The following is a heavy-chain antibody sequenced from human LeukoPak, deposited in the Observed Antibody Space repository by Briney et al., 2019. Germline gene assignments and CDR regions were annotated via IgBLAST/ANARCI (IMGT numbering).Heavy chain of an antibody. Sequence: PGGSLRLSCAASGFTFSSYAMSWVRQAPGKGLEWVSAISGSGGSTYYADSVKGRFTISRDNSKNTLYLQMNSLRAEDTAVYYCAKDRAPFYYDSSGYVDYWGQGTLDTVSS. CDR2: ISGSGGST. V-gene: IGHV3-23*01. J-gene: IGHJ4*02. D-gene: IGHD3-22*01. CDR1: GFTFSSYA. CDR3: AKDRAPFYYDSSGYVDY.